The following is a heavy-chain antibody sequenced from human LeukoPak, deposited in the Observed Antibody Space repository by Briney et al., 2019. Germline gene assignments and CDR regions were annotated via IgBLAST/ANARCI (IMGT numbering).Heavy chain of an antibody. CDR3: ARDLGYYYYYMDV. V-gene: IGHV3-74*01. CDR1: GFTFRSYW. Sequence: GGSLRLSCATSGFTFRSYWMHRVRQAPGMGLVWVSRINTDGTTPTYADSVKGRFTISRDNAKSTLYLQMNSLRAEDTAVYYCARDLGYYYYYMDVWGRGTTVTVSS. CDR2: INTDGTTP. J-gene: IGHJ6*03. D-gene: IGHD3-10*01.